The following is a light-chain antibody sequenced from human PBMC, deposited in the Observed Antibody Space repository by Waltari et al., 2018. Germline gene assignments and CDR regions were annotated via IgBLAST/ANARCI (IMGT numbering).Light chain of an antibody. CDR3: QQRRDWPLT. J-gene: IGKJ4*01. CDR2: DTS. Sequence: DIVLTQSPAILSLSPGERASLSCRASQSVTNYLAWYQQKPGKAARLLIYDTSNRATGIPARFSGSGFGTDFTLTISSLEPEDFAVYYCQQRRDWPLTFGGGTKVEIK. V-gene: IGKV3-11*01. CDR1: QSVTNY.